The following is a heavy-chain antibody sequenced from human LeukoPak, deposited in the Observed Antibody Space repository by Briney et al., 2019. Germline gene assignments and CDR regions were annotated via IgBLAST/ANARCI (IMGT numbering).Heavy chain of an antibody. V-gene: IGHV5-51*01. CDR2: IYPGDSDT. D-gene: IGHD4-17*01. CDR3: ARLYGDYDPYFDY. CDR1: GYSFTSYW. J-gene: IGHJ4*02. Sequence: GESLKISCKGSGYSFTSYWIGWVRQLPGKGLEWMGIIYPGDSDTRYSRSFQGQVTISADKSISTAYLQWSSLKASDTAMYVCARLYGDYDPYFDYWGQGTLVTVSS.